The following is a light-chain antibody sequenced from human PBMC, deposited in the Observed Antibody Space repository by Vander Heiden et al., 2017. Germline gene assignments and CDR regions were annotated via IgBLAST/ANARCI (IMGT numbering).Light chain of an antibody. CDR2: KAS. Sequence: DVQMSQFPFTLSTSLGDSLTLTCRASQSLSSWLAWYQQKPGETPNHLIYKASTLESGVPSRFSGSGSGTEFTLTISSRQPDDFAAYYCQQYHSYSPFTFGPGTKVDIK. CDR1: QSLSSW. CDR3: QQYHSYSPFT. J-gene: IGKJ3*01. V-gene: IGKV1-5*03.